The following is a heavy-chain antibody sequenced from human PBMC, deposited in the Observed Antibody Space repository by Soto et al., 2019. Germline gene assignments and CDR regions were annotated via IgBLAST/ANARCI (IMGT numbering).Heavy chain of an antibody. J-gene: IGHJ4*02. V-gene: IGHV3-33*01. Sequence: QVQLVESGGGVVQPGRSLRLSCAASGFTFSSYGMHWVRQAPGKGLEWVAVIWYAGSNKYYADSVKGRFTISRDNSKNTLYLQMNSLRAEDTAVYYCAREGTGYSYGTLNYWGQGTLVTVSS. D-gene: IGHD5-18*01. CDR1: GFTFSSYG. CDR2: IWYAGSNK. CDR3: AREGTGYSYGTLNY.